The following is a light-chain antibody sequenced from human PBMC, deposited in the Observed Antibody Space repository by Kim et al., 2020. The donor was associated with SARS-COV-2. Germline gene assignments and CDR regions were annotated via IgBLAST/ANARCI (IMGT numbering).Light chain of an antibody. CDR2: QDS. Sequence: VAPGQTASITCSGDKLGDKYACWYQQKPGQSPVLVIYQDSKRSSGIPERFSGSNSGNTATLTISGTQAMDEADYYCQAWDRTTVVFGGGTQLTVL. V-gene: IGLV3-1*01. CDR1: KLGDKY. CDR3: QAWDRTTVV. J-gene: IGLJ2*01.